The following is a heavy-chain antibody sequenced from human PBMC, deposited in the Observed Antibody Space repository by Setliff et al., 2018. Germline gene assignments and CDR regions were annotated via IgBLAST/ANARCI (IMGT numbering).Heavy chain of an antibody. J-gene: IGHJ6*03. CDR1: GGPFSGAS. CDR3: ARMSGFQYMDV. Sequence: SETLSLTCTVSGGPFSGASIWSWIRQPAGKGLEWLGQIYTSWSTNYNPSLKGRATLSIDGSKRQFSLKPTSVTAADTAVYYCARMSGFQYMDVWGKGTTVTVSS. D-gene: IGHD3-3*01. CDR2: IYTSWST. V-gene: IGHV4-4*07.